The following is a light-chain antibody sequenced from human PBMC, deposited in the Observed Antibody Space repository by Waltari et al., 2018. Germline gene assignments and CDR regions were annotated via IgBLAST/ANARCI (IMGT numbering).Light chain of an antibody. CDR1: ESFGRW. J-gene: IGKJ2*01. CDR3: QQYNGYPYT. V-gene: IGKV1-5*03. Sequence: DLQMTQSPSTLSASVGDRVTITCRASESFGRWLARYQHKPGKAPKLLIHQVSNLESGVPSRFSVSGSGTEFDLTISSLQPYDFATYYCQQYNGYPYTFGRGTKLEIK. CDR2: QVS.